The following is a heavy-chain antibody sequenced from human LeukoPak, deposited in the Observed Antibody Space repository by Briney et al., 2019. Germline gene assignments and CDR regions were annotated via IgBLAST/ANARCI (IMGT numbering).Heavy chain of an antibody. D-gene: IGHD3-22*01. Sequence: SETLSLTCTVSGVSISGYNWSWIRQPPGKGLEWIGYIFYSENTNYNPSLESRVTISVDTSKNHFSLRLSSVTAADTAVYHCARHPHDSSAYYTFDYWGQGTQVTVSS. J-gene: IGHJ4*02. CDR2: IFYSENT. CDR3: ARHPHDSSAYYTFDY. CDR1: GVSISGYN. V-gene: IGHV4-59*01.